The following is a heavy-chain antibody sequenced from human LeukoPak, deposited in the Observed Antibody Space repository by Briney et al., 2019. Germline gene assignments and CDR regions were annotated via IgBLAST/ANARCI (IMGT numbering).Heavy chain of an antibody. CDR3: AKLILISADX. V-gene: IGHV3-21*01. Sequence: GGSLRLSCVGSGFTFSNYSMNWVRQAPGKGLEWVSSISSSSSHTYYADSVKGRFTISRDNAKNALYLQMNSLTADDTAVYYCAKLILISADXWGQGTLVSV. J-gene: IGHJ4*02. D-gene: IGHD3-22*01. CDR2: ISSSSSHT. CDR1: GFTFSNYS.